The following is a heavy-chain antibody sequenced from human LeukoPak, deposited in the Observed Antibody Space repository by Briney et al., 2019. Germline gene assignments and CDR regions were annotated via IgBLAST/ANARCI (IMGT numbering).Heavy chain of an antibody. D-gene: IGHD1-14*01. CDR2: INPNSGDT. Sequence: GASVKVSCKASGYTFTGYYVHWVRQAPGQGLEWMGWINPNSGDTNYAQKFQGRVTMTRDTSISTAYMELSRLRSDDTAVYYCARDRTRYYYYSYMDVWGKGTAVTISS. V-gene: IGHV1-2*02. CDR3: ARDRTRYYYYSYMDV. J-gene: IGHJ6*03. CDR1: GYTFTGYY.